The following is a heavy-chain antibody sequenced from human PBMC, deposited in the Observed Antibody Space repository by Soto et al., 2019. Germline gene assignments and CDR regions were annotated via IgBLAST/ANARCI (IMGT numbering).Heavy chain of an antibody. CDR3: TREIPYFDS. CDR2: IRSKDYGGTI. V-gene: IGHV3-49*02. Sequence: SGGSLRLCCATSGFTFGYFSISWVRQAPGRGLEWVGFIRSKDYGGTIEYAASVKGRFAISRDDSTGIAYLQMNSLKIEDTAVYYCTREIPYFDSWGQGTLVTSPQ. CDR1: GFTFGYFS. J-gene: IGHJ4*02.